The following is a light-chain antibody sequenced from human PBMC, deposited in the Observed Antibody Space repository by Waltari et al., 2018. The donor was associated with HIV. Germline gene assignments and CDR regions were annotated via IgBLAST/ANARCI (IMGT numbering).Light chain of an antibody. V-gene: IGLV1-47*01. Sequence: QSVLTQPPSASGAPGQRVTISCSGSSSNIGSNFVYWYQQLPGTAPKLLIYRNNQRPSGVPDRFSGSKSGTSASLAISGLRSEDEADYYCAAWTDSRYVVFGAGTKLTVL. CDR2: RNN. CDR3: AAWTDSRYVV. CDR1: SSNIGSNF. J-gene: IGLJ2*01.